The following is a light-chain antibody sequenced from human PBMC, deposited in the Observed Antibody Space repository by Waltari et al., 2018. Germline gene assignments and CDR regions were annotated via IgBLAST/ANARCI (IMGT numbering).Light chain of an antibody. CDR3: QQYYSYPYS. V-gene: IGKV1-27*01. Sequence: DIQMTQSPSSLSASVGDTVTITCRASQIYSSSLSWYQQKPGKAPKLLIYSASSLQSGVPSRFSGSKSGTDFTLTISSLQPEDIASYYCQQYYSYPYSFGQGTKVEIK. CDR2: SAS. CDR1: QIYSSS. J-gene: IGKJ2*03.